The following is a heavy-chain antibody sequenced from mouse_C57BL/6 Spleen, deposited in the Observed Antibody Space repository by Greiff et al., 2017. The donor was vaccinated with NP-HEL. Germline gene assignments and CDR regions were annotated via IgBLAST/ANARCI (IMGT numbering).Heavy chain of an antibody. CDR3: THYYGSSYFDY. V-gene: IGHV14-4*01. Sequence: VQLKQSGAELVRPGASVKLSCTASGFNIKDDYMHWVKQRPEQGLEWIGWIDPENGDTEYASKFKGKATITADTSSNTAYLQLSSLTSEDTAFYYCTHYYGSSYFDYWGQGTTLTVSS. CDR2: IDPENGDT. J-gene: IGHJ2*01. CDR1: GFNIKDDY. D-gene: IGHD1-1*01.